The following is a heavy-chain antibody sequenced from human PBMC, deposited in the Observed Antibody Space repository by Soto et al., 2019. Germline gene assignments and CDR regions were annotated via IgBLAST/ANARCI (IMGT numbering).Heavy chain of an antibody. CDR2: FDPEDGET. CDR3: AIFIRGGSGWYLDDYSYGLDV. D-gene: IGHD6-13*01. V-gene: IGHV1-24*01. J-gene: IGHJ6*02. Sequence: QVQLVQSGAEVKKPGASVKVSCKVSGYTLTELSMHWVRQAPGKGLEWMGGFDPEDGETIYAQKFQGRVTMTEDTSTXXAXMXXSSLRSEDTAIYYCAIFIRGGSGWYLDDYSYGLDVWGQGTTVTVSS. CDR1: GYTLTELS.